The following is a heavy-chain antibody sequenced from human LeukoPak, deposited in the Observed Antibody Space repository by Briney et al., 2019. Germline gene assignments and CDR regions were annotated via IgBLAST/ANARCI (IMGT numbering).Heavy chain of an antibody. Sequence: GRSLRLSCAASGFTLSSYGMHWVRQAPGKGLEWVAVIWYDGSNKYYADSVKGRFTISRDNSKNTLYLQMNSLRAEDTAVYYCARDLFSGPPFDYWGQGTLVTVSS. CDR1: GFTLSSYG. J-gene: IGHJ4*02. V-gene: IGHV3-33*01. CDR2: IWYDGSNK. D-gene: IGHD2-21*01. CDR3: ARDLFSGPPFDY.